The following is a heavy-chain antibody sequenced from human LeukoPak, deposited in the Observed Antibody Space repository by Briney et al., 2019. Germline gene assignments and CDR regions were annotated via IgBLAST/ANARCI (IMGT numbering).Heavy chain of an antibody. CDR1: EVTVTNNY. D-gene: IGHD3-22*01. J-gene: IGHJ3*02. Sequence: GGSLRLSRAASEVTVTNNYMSWVRQAPGKGLQWVSVIYPGGNIYYADSVKGRFIISRDNSKNTLSLQMNSLTADDTAVYYCVRGPRYYDDSGFHYGVFDIWGQGTLVTVSS. CDR3: VRGPRYYDDSGFHYGVFDI. V-gene: IGHV3-53*01. CDR2: IYPGGNI.